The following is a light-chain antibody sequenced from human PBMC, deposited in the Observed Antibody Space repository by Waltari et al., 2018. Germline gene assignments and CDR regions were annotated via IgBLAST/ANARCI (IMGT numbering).Light chain of an antibody. Sequence: QSGLTQPPSASGAPGQRVTISCSGSSSNIGSYYVYWYQFPGTAPKLRIHDNNQRPSGVPYRFSGSKSGTSASLAISGLRSEDEADYYCAVWDDSLSGVVFGGGTKLTVL. CDR3: AVWDDSLSGVV. CDR2: DNN. V-gene: IGLV1-47*02. J-gene: IGLJ3*02. CDR1: SSNIGSYY.